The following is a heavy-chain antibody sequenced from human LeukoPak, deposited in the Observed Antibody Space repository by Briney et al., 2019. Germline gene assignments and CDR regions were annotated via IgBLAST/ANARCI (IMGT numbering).Heavy chain of an antibody. J-gene: IGHJ4*02. V-gene: IGHV3-7*01. CDR1: GFTFSKFW. CDR3: VRSIDY. CDR2: ISPDGRAT. Sequence: PGGSLRLSCEGSGFTFSKFWMAWVRQAPGKGPEWVANISPDGRATFYADSVKGRVTISRDNVKNSLYLQMYSLRVEDTAVYYCVRSIDYWGQGTLVTVSS.